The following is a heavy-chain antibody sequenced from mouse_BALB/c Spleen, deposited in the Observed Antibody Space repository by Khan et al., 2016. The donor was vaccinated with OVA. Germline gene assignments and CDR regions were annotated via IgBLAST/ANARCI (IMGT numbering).Heavy chain of an antibody. CDR3: ASGSGNSRFAY. Sequence: VQLQQSGAELVRPGVSVKISCKGSGYTFTDFAMHWVKQSHAKSLEWIGVISTYYGDASHNQKFKGKATMTVDKSSSTAYMELARLTSEDSAIYYWASGSGNSRFAYWGQGTLVTVSA. CDR2: ISTYYGDA. CDR1: GYTFTDFA. D-gene: IGHD1-3*01. J-gene: IGHJ3*01. V-gene: IGHV1S137*01.